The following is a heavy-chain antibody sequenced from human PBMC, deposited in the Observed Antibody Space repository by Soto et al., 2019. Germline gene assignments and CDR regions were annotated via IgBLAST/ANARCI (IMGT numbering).Heavy chain of an antibody. J-gene: IGHJ6*02. CDR1: RVAFSKFI. D-gene: IGHD6-19*01. Sequence: GASVKVSCKASRVAFSKFIVTWVRQAPGLGLEWVGGIIPTFGTANYAQKFQGRVTITADESTSTSYMEVNNLRSEDTAVYYCAKVRYSSPMGYYYGMDVWGQGTTVTVSS. V-gene: IGHV1-69*13. CDR3: AKVRYSSPMGYYYGMDV. CDR2: IIPTFGTA.